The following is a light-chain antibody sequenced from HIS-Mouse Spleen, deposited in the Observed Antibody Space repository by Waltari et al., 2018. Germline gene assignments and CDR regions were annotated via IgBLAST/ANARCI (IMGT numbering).Light chain of an antibody. CDR3: CSYAGSSTWV. Sequence: QSALTQPASVSGSPGQSITIPCTGTSSDVGSYTLFSWYQQHPGKAPKLMIYEGSKRPSGVSNRFSGSKSGNTASLTISGLQAEDEADYYCCSYAGSSTWVFGGGTKLTVL. J-gene: IGLJ3*02. CDR2: EGS. V-gene: IGLV2-23*01. CDR1: SSDVGSYTL.